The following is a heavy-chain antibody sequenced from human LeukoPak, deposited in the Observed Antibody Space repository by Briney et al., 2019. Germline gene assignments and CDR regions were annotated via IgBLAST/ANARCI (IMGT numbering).Heavy chain of an antibody. CDR2: ISPSGDIT. CDR3: AKDDAWLRFGE. Sequence: TGGSLRLSCAASGFTFSSYAMHWVRQAPGKGLEWVSGISPSGDITYYADSVKGRFTISRDNSKNTLYLEVISLTAEDTAVYYCAKDDAWLRFGEWSQGTLVTVSS. D-gene: IGHD3-10*01. J-gene: IGHJ4*02. CDR1: GFTFSSYA. V-gene: IGHV3-23*01.